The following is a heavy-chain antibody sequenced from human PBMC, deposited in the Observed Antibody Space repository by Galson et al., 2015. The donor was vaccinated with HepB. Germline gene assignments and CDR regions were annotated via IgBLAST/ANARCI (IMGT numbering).Heavy chain of an antibody. CDR1: GFTFSNAW. CDR3: TVISSFSENYYDMDV. J-gene: IGHJ6*02. V-gene: IGHV3-15*05. D-gene: IGHD6-6*01. Sequence: SLRLSCAASGFTFSNAWMSWVRQAPGKGLEWVGRIKSKTDGGTTDYAAPVKGRFTISRDDSKNTLYLQMNSLKTEDTAVYYCTVISSFSENYYDMDVSGQETTVTVSS. CDR2: IKSKTDGGTT.